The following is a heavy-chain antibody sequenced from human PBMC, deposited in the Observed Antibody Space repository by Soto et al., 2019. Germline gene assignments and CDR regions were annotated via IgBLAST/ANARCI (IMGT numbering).Heavy chain of an antibody. V-gene: IGHV1-69*13. CDR1: GDTFSSYS. Sequence: QVHLVQSGAEVKKPGSSVKVSCTSSGDTFSSYSYSWVRLVPGQGLEWMGGFSHVFGGPSYGQNFLDRVTMTAKQSTPTVYVKRRGMTSDYTAVYDCARGVARESCAPVDLWGQGTLVTISS. D-gene: IGHD2-15*01. CDR3: ARGVARESCAPVDL. J-gene: IGHJ5*02. CDR2: FSHVFGGP.